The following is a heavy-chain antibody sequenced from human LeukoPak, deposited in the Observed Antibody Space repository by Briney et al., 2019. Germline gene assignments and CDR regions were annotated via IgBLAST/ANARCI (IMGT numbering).Heavy chain of an antibody. J-gene: IGHJ4*02. V-gene: IGHV3-23*01. CDR2: ISGSGGTT. Sequence: GGSLRLSCAASGFTFSSYGMNWVRQAPGKGLEWVSGISGSGGTTCYADSVKGRFTISRDNSKNSLSLQVSSLRAEDTAVYYCAKTNGYYSDWGQGTLVTVSS. CDR3: AKTNGYYSD. CDR1: GFTFSSYG. D-gene: IGHD3-22*01.